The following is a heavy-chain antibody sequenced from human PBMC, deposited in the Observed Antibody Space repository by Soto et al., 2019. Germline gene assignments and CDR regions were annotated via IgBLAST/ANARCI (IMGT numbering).Heavy chain of an antibody. D-gene: IGHD2-15*01. Sequence: GGSLRLSCSASGFIFSESTVYWVRQVPGKGLEAISAVSTSGRSTYYADSVKDRFTISRDNSKNTLFLQMGSLRPEDTAIYYCVKQAHGLDGVAFDYWGQGTQVTVSS. V-gene: IGHV3-64D*06. CDR3: VKQAHGLDGVAFDY. J-gene: IGHJ4*02. CDR1: GFIFSEST. CDR2: VSTSGRST.